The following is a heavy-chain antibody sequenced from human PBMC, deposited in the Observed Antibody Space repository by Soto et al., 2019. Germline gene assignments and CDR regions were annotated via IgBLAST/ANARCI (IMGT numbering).Heavy chain of an antibody. CDR3: AKARVRIVGANSFDY. Sequence: PGGSLRLSCVGSGFTFSNYGMQWVRHPPGKGLEWVALISDDGDKRYYADSVRGRLIISRDNSKDTLYLQMNSLGPDDTAVYFCAKARVRIVGANSFDYWGQGTPVTVSS. J-gene: IGHJ4*02. CDR2: ISDDGDKR. D-gene: IGHD1-26*01. V-gene: IGHV3-30*18. CDR1: GFTFSNYG.